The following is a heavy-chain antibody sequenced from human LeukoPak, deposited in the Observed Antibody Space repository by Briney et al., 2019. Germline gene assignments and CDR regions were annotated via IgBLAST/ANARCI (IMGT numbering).Heavy chain of an antibody. D-gene: IGHD4-17*01. V-gene: IGHV3-7*01. J-gene: IGHJ6*03. CDR2: IKTDGSQI. CDR3: ARDYGDYEPGRHHYYYYYMDV. Sequence: GGSLRLSCVASGFTFSSYWMTWVRQAPGKGLEWVANIKTDGSQIYYVDSVKGRFTISRDNAKNSLYLQMNSLRAEDTAVYYCARDYGDYEPGRHHYYYYYMDVWGKGTTVTVSS. CDR1: GFTFSSYW.